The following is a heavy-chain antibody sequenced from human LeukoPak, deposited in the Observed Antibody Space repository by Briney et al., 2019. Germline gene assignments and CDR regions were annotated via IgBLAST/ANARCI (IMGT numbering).Heavy chain of an antibody. CDR2: TYYRSKWYN. CDR1: GDSVSSNSAA. J-gene: IGHJ5*02. Sequence: SQTLSLTCAISGDSVSSNSAAWNWIRQSPSRGLEWLRRTYYRSKWYNDYAVSVKSRITINPDTSKNQFSLQLNSVTPEDTAVYYCAREGEFGVPATNWFDPWGQGTLVTVSS. D-gene: IGHD3-16*01. CDR3: AREGEFGVPATNWFDP. V-gene: IGHV6-1*01.